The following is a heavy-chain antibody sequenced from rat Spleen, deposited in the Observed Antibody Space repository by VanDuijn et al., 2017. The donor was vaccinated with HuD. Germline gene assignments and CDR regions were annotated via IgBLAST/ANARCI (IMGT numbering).Heavy chain of an antibody. CDR2: ISSAGSNT. J-gene: IGHJ3*01. Sequence: EVQLVESGGGLVQPGRSLKLSCAASGFTFSDYYMPWVRQAPNKGLEWVASISSAGSNTYYRDSVKVRFTISRDNAKKTLYRQMDSLRSEDTATYYCARGDNNYGWFAYWGQGTLVTVSS. V-gene: IGHV5-22*01. CDR1: GFTFSDYY. D-gene: IGHD1-10*01. CDR3: ARGDNNYGWFAY.